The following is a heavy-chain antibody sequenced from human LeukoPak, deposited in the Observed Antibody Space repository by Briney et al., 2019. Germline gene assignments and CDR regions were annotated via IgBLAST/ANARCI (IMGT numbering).Heavy chain of an antibody. D-gene: IGHD2-15*01. V-gene: IGHV3-11*01. CDR3: AREASVGIVVVAATPFFDY. CDR1: GFTFSDYY. Sequence: GGSLRLSCAASGFTFSDYYMSWIRQAPGKGLEWVSYIRSMGSTIYYADSVKGRFTISRDNAKNSLYLQMNSLRAEDTAVYYCAREASVGIVVVAATPFFDYWGQGTLVTVSS. J-gene: IGHJ4*02. CDR2: IRSMGSTI.